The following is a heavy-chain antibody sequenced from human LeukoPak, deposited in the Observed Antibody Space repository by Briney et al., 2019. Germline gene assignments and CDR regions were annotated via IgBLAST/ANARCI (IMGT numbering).Heavy chain of an antibody. D-gene: IGHD2-15*01. CDR1: GFTFSSYS. J-gene: IGHJ6*02. V-gene: IGHV3-48*02. CDR2: ISSSSSTI. Sequence: GGSLRLSCAASGFTFSSYSMNWVRQAPGKGLEWVSYISSSSSTIYYADSVKGRFIISRDNAKNSLYLQMNSLRDEDTAVYYCASLFRDCSGGSCYFHNYYYGMDVWGQGTTVTVSS. CDR3: ASLFRDCSGGSCYFHNYYYGMDV.